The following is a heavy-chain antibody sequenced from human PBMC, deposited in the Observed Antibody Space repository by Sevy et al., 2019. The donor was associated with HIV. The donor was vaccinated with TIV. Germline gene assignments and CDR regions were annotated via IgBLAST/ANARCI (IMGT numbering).Heavy chain of an antibody. CDR2: FDPEDGET. Sequence: ASVKVSCKVSGYTLTELSMHWVRQAPGKGLEWMGGFDPEDGETIYAQKFQGRVTMTEATSTDTAYMELSSLRSEDTAVYYCATGLGWAYYFDYWGQGTLVTVSS. V-gene: IGHV1-24*01. D-gene: IGHD3-16*01. CDR3: ATGLGWAYYFDY. J-gene: IGHJ4*02. CDR1: GYTLTELS.